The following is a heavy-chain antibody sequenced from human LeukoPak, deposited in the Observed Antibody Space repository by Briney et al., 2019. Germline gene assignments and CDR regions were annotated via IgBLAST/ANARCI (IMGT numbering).Heavy chain of an antibody. Sequence: GGSLRLSCAASGFTFSSYSMNWVRQAPGKGLEWVSSISSSSSYIYYADSVKGRFTISRDNAKNSLYLQMNSLRAEDTAVYYCAKGAARGLPYYYYYMDVWGKGTTVTVSS. CDR2: ISSSSSYI. V-gene: IGHV3-21*04. D-gene: IGHD6-13*01. J-gene: IGHJ6*03. CDR3: AKGAARGLPYYYYYMDV. CDR1: GFTFSSYS.